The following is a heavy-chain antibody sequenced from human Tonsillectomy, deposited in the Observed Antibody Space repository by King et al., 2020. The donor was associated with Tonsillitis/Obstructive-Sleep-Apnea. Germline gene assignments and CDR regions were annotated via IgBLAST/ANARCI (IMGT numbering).Heavy chain of an antibody. Sequence: TLKESGPTLVKPTQTLTLTCTFSGFSLTTSGVGVGWIRQPPGKALEWLALIYWDDNKRYSPSLKSRLTITKDASKNQVVLTMTNMIPVDTATYYCAHTFEGANSYYYMDVWGKGTTVTVSS. CDR2: IYWDDNK. CDR1: GFSLTTSGVG. V-gene: IGHV2-5*02. D-gene: IGHD1-26*01. CDR3: AHTFEGANSYYYMDV. J-gene: IGHJ6*03.